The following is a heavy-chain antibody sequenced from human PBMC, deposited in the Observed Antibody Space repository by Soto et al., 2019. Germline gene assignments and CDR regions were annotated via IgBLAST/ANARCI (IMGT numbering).Heavy chain of an antibody. CDR2: ISAYNGDT. J-gene: IGHJ5*02. D-gene: IGHD3-10*01. CDR1: GYTFTNYG. CDR3: ARGGVGVMVRGVANWFDP. V-gene: IGHV1-18*01. Sequence: QVQLVQSGAEVKKPGASVKVSCRASGYTFTNYGVTWVRQAPGQGLEWMGWISAYNGDTNYAQKLQGRVTMTTDTSTTTVYRGRRSLRSDDTAVYYWARGGVGVMVRGVANWFDPWGQGTLVTVSS.